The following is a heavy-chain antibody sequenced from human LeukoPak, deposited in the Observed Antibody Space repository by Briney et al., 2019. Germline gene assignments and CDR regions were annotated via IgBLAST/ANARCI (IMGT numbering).Heavy chain of an antibody. CDR3: ARGGSYGVYGLGVDY. Sequence: QPGGSLRLSCAASGFTFSSYAMHWVRQAPGKGLEWVAVISYDGSNKYYADSVKGRFTISRDNSKNTLYLQMNSLRAEDTAVYYCARGGSYGVYGLGVDYWGQGTLVTVSS. CDR2: ISYDGSNK. D-gene: IGHD4-17*01. J-gene: IGHJ4*02. V-gene: IGHV3-30-3*01. CDR1: GFTFSSYA.